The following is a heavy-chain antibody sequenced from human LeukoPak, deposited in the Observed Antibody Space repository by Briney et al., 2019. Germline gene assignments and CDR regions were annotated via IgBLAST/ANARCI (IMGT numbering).Heavy chain of an antibody. CDR2: ISPSGGST. J-gene: IGHJ4*02. D-gene: IGHD1-1*01. CDR1: GYTFTSNY. CDR3: ARGGKGLQLIGSFYDY. V-gene: IGHV1-46*01. Sequence: ASVKVSCKAFGYTFTSNYMHWVRQAPGQGPEWMGVISPSGGSTTYAQKFQGRVTLTRDTSITTAFMELSSLRSDDTAVYFCARGGKGLQLIGSFYDYWGQGTLVTVSS.